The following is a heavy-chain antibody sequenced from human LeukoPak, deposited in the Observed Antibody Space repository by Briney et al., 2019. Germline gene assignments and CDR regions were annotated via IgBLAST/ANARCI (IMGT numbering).Heavy chain of an antibody. J-gene: IGHJ4*02. Sequence: GTSVKVSCKASGYTFTDYYMHWVQQAPGKGLEWMGRVDPEDGETIYAEKFQGRVTITADTSTDTAYMELSSLRSEDTAVYYCATSGGEKSGYYTGGYWGQGTLVTVSS. D-gene: IGHD3-3*01. CDR1: GYTFTDYY. CDR2: VDPEDGET. CDR3: ATSGGEKSGYYTGGY. V-gene: IGHV1-69-2*01.